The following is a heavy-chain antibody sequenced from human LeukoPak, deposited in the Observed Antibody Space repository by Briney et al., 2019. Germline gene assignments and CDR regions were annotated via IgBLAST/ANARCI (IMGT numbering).Heavy chain of an antibody. CDR1: GFTFSSYG. D-gene: IGHD5-18*01. CDR2: IWYDGSNK. J-gene: IGHJ3*02. CDR3: ARAQLLRGYSYADAFDI. Sequence: GRSLRLSCAASGFTFSSYGMHWVRQAPGKGLEWVAVIWYDGSNKYYADSVKGRFTISRDNSKNTLYLQMNSLRAEDTAVYYCARAQLLRGYSYADAFDIWGQGTMVTVSS. V-gene: IGHV3-33*01.